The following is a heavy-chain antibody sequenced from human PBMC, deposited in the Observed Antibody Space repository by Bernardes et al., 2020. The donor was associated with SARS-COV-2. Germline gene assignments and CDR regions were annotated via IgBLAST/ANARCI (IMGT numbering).Heavy chain of an antibody. D-gene: IGHD1-1*01. Sequence: GGSLRLSCAASGFTFSSYDMSWVRQAPGKGLEWVSAVIRSTGRTFYAYSVKGRFTISRDKSKNTVYLQMNSLRAEDTAIYYCGNGTWPPALFDYWGQGTLVTVSS. CDR1: GFTFSSYD. J-gene: IGHJ4*02. CDR2: VIRSTGRT. V-gene: IGHV3-23*01. CDR3: GNGTWPPALFDY.